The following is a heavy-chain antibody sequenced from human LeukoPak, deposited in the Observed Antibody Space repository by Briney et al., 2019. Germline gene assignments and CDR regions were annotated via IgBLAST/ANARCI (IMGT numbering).Heavy chain of an antibody. Sequence: SETLSLTCTVSGGSISSYYWSWIRQPPGKGLEWIGYIYYSGSTNYNPSLKSRVTISVDTSKNQFSLKLSSVTAADTAVYYCARFANYGSGICFDPWGQGTLVTVSS. J-gene: IGHJ5*02. CDR3: ARFANYGSGICFDP. V-gene: IGHV4-59*01. D-gene: IGHD3-10*01. CDR2: IYYSGST. CDR1: GGSISSYY.